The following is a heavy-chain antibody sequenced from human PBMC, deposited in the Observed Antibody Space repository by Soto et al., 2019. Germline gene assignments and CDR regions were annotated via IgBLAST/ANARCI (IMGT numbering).Heavy chain of an antibody. CDR1: GGSISSSSYY. Sequence: SETLSLTCTVSGGSISSSSYYWGWIRQPPGKGLEWIGSIYYSGSTYYNPSLKSRVTISVDTSKNQFSLKLSSVTAADTAVYYCARLGDYGGHYWYFDLWGRGTLVTVS. CDR2: IYYSGST. V-gene: IGHV4-39*01. D-gene: IGHD3-16*01. J-gene: IGHJ2*01. CDR3: ARLGDYGGHYWYFDL.